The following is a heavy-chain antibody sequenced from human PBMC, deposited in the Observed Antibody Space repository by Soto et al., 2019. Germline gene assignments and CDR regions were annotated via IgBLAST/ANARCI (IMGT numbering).Heavy chain of an antibody. CDR1: GDSVSSNSAA. V-gene: IGHV6-1*01. CDR3: ARTKSVFDY. J-gene: IGHJ4*02. CDR2: TYYRSKWYR. Sequence: SQTLSLTCAISGDSVSSNSAAWNWIRQSLSRGLEWLGRTYYRSKWYREYAVSVKSRITISPDTSKNQFSLQLNSVTPEDTAVYYCARTKSVFDYWGQGTLVTVSS.